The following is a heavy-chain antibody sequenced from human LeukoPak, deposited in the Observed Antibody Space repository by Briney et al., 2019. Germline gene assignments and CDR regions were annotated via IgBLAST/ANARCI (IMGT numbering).Heavy chain of an antibody. D-gene: IGHD6-19*01. CDR1: GFTFSSYG. CDR2: IRYDGSNK. V-gene: IGHV3-30*02. J-gene: IGHJ3*02. Sequence: PGGSLRLSCAASGFTFSSYGMHWVRQAPGKGQEWVAFIRYDGSNKYYADSVKGRFTISRDNSKNTLYLQMNSLRAEDTAVYYCAKDATLSGWTGAAFDIWGQGTMVTVSS. CDR3: AKDATLSGWTGAAFDI.